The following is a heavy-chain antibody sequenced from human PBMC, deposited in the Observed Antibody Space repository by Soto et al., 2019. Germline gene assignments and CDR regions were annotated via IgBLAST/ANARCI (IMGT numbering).Heavy chain of an antibody. V-gene: IGHV1-18*01. D-gene: IGHD3-16*02. Sequence: QVQLVQSGAEVKKPGASVKVSCKASGYTFTSYGIGWVRQAPGQGLEGMGWIRAYNGNTNYALKLQGRVTMTTDTSTSTAYMELRSLRSDGTAVYYCARGTPSGELSFAPFDYWGQGTLVTVSS. CDR2: IRAYNGNT. CDR1: GYTFTSYG. J-gene: IGHJ4*02. CDR3: ARGTPSGELSFAPFDY.